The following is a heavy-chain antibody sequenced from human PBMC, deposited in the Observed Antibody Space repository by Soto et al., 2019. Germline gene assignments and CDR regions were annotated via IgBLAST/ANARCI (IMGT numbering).Heavy chain of an antibody. Sequence: QVQLVESGGGVVQPGRSLRLSCAASGFTFSSYGMHWVRQAPGKGLEWVAVISYDGSNKYYADSVKGRFTISRDNSKNTLYLQMNSLRAEDTAVYYCAFSGSNGEFDYWGQGTLVTVSS. D-gene: IGHD1-26*01. CDR3: AFSGSNGEFDY. J-gene: IGHJ4*02. V-gene: IGHV3-30*03. CDR2: ISYDGSNK. CDR1: GFTFSSYG.